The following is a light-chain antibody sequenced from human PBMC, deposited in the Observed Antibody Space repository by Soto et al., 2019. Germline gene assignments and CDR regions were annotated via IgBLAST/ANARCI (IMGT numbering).Light chain of an antibody. V-gene: IGKV1D-12*01. J-gene: IGKJ4*01. Sequence: EIQVTQSPSSVSASVGDRVTITCRAGQDIGSWLTWYQHKQGKAPKLLISTASSLQSGVPSRFSGSGSGTEGTITISSLQKEDGSTYYCQQANSFTLTFGGGTKVDIK. CDR3: QQANSFTLT. CDR2: TAS. CDR1: QDIGSW.